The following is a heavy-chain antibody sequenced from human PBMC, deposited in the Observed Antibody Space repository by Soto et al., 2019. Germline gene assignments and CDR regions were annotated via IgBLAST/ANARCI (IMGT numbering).Heavy chain of an antibody. D-gene: IGHD2-2*01. Sequence: PSETLSLTCTVSGGSISSGDYYWSWIRQPPGKGLEWIGCIYYSGSTYYNPSLKSRVTISVDTSKNQFSLKLSSVTAADTAVYYCARAAGYCSSTSCQMGFDYWGQGTLVTVSS. CDR3: ARAAGYCSSTSCQMGFDY. V-gene: IGHV4-30-4*01. J-gene: IGHJ4*02. CDR1: GGSISSGDYY. CDR2: IYYSGST.